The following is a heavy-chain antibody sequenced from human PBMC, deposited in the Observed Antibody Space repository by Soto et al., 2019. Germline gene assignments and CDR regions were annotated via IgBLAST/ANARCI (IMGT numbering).Heavy chain of an antibody. CDR1: GFTFSSYA. V-gene: IGHV3-23*01. J-gene: IGHJ6*02. Sequence: GGSLRLSCAASGFTFSSYARSWVRQAPGKGLEWVSAISGSGGSTYYADSVKGRFTISRDNSKNTLYLQINSLRAEDTAVYYCAKGIGLLVPAAAWYYFYGMDVWGQGTTVTVSS. D-gene: IGHD2-2*01. CDR2: ISGSGGST. CDR3: AKGIGLLVPAAAWYYFYGMDV.